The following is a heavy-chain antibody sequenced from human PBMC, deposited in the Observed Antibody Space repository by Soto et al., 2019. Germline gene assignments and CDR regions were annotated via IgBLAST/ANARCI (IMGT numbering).Heavy chain of an antibody. CDR1: GGSISSGDYY. V-gene: IGHV4-39*07. D-gene: IGHD6-19*01. J-gene: IGHJ5*02. Sequence: SETLSLTCTVSGGSISSGDYYWNWVRQPPGKGLEWVGEIYYSGRTNFNPSLKSRVTISIDKSKNQVSLRLSSVTAADTAVYYCARRAVAGTSWFDPWGQGTQVTVSS. CDR2: IYYSGRT. CDR3: ARRAVAGTSWFDP.